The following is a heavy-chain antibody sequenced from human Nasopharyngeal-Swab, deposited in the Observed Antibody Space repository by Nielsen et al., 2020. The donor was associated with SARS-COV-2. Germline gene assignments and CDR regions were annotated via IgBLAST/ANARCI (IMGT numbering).Heavy chain of an antibody. J-gene: IGHJ3*02. Sequence: GVLKISCAVSGFTFSGSTMHWVRQASGKGLEWVGRIRSKADNYATAYAASVKGRFIISRDDSKNTAYLQMNSLKTEDTAVYYCARVNPVSGSYYDAFDIWGQGTMVTVSS. V-gene: IGHV3-73*01. CDR1: GFTFSGST. D-gene: IGHD1-26*01. CDR2: IRSKADNYAT. CDR3: ARVNPVSGSYYDAFDI.